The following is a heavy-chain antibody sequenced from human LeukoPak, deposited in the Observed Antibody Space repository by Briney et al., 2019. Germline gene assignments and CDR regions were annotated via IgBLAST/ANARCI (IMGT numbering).Heavy chain of an antibody. V-gene: IGHV3-15*01. D-gene: IGHD4-11*01. CDR2: MKSNRDGGTS. CDR1: GFTFHNAL. J-gene: IGHJ4*02. CDR3: TTLSNDVLY. Sequence: GGSLRLSCAASGFTFHNALMTWVRQAPGKGLEWVGRMKSNRDGGTSDYAAPVKGRFTISRDDSKNTLYLHMNSLRAEDTAVYYCTTLSNDVLYWGQGTLVTVS.